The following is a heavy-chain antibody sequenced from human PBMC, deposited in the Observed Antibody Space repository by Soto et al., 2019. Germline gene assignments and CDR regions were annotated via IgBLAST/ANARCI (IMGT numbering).Heavy chain of an antibody. CDR3: AKSLRRDSIVVVPAAFDS. CDR1: GFTFSSYA. J-gene: IGHJ4*02. D-gene: IGHD2-2*01. Sequence: GRSLRLSCAASGFTFSSYAMSWVRQAPGKGLEWVSAISGRGGSTYYADSVKGRFTISRDNSTTTLSLQMNSLSAEDTAVYYCAKSLRRDSIVVVPAAFDSWGQGTLVTVSS. V-gene: IGHV3-23*01. CDR2: ISGRGGST.